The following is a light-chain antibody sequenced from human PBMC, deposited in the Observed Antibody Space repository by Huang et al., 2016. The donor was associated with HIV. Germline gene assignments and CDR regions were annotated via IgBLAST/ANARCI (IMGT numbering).Light chain of an antibody. V-gene: IGKV3-11*01. CDR3: QQRSNWA. J-gene: IGKJ5*01. CDR2: HAS. Sequence: EIVLTQSPATLSLSPGERATLACRASQSVSSYLAWYQQKPGQAPRLLIYHASNTANGIPAGCSGSGSGTDFTLTISSLEHEDFAVYYCQQRSNWAFGQGTRLEI. CDR1: QSVSSY.